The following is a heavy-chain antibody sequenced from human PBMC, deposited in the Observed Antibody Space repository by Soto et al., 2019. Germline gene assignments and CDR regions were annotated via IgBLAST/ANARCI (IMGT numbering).Heavy chain of an antibody. V-gene: IGHV4-59*01. Sequence: WIWQPPGKGLEWLGYIHHSGTTNYNPSIKSRVTLSVDTSKKHGSLSLNSVTAADTAVYYCARGRTPRAGYFFDYWGQGALVTSPQ. CDR2: IHHSGTT. CDR3: ARGRTPRAGYFFDY. J-gene: IGHJ4*02.